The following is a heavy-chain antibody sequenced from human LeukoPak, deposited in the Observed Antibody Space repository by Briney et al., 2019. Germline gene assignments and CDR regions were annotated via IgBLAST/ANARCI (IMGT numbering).Heavy chain of an antibody. CDR2: INHSGST. Sequence: SETLSLTCAVYGGSFSGYYWSWIRQPPGKGLEWIGEINHSGSTNYNPSLKSRVTISVDTSKNQFSLKLSSVTAADTSVYYCARGTYYYDSSGYYDFDYWGQGTLVTVSS. J-gene: IGHJ4*02. CDR1: GGSFSGYY. CDR3: ARGTYYYDSSGYYDFDY. V-gene: IGHV4-34*01. D-gene: IGHD3-22*01.